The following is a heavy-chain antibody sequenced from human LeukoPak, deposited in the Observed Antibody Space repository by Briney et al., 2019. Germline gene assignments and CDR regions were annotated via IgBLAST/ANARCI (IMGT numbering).Heavy chain of an antibody. CDR3: ARDSPVVPAAIGMVGWFDP. CDR1: GGSISSGDYY. D-gene: IGHD2-2*01. V-gene: IGHV4-30-4*08. J-gene: IGHJ5*02. CDR2: IYYSGST. Sequence: SETLSLTCTVSGGSISSGDYYWSWIRQPPGKGLEWIGYIYYSGSTYYNPSLKSRVTISVDTSKNQFSLKLSSVTAADTAVYYCARDSPVVPAAIGMVGWFDPWGQGTLVTVSP.